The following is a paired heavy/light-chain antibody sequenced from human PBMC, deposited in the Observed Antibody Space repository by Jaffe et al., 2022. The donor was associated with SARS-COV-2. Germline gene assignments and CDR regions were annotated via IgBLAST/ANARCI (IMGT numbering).Heavy chain of an antibody. CDR3: ARDHYYDSSGYVRFDY. D-gene: IGHD3-22*01. J-gene: IGHJ4*02. V-gene: IGHV1-18*01. CDR2: ISAYNGKT. Sequence: QVQLVQSEAEVKKPGASVKVSCKASGYTFTSYGISWVRQAPGQGLEWMGWISAYNGKTDYAQKVQDRVTMTTDTSTTTVYMELRSLRSDDTAVYYCARDHYYDSSGYVRFDYWGQGTLVTVSS. CDR1: GYTFTSYG.
Light chain of an antibody. CDR1: QDIRND. J-gene: IGKJ2*01. Sequence: DIQMTQSPSSLSASVGDRVTITCRASQDIRNDLGWYQQKPGKAPKRLIYAASSLQSGVPSRFSGSGSGTEFTLTISSLQPEDFATYYCLQHNSYGYTFGQGTKLEIK. V-gene: IGKV1-17*01. CDR2: AAS. CDR3: LQHNSYGYT.